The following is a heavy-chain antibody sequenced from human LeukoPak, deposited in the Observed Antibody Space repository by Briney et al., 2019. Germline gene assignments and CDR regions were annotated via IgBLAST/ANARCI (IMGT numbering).Heavy chain of an antibody. CDR3: ARDWGIAARLWYFDL. CDR1: GGSISSSY. CDR2: IYYSGST. Sequence: PAETLSLTCTVSGGSISSSYWSWIRQPPGKVLEWIGYIYYSGSTNYNPSLKSRVTISVDTSKNQFSLKLSSVTAADTAVYYCARDWGIAARLWYFDLWGRGTLVTVSS. J-gene: IGHJ2*01. D-gene: IGHD6-6*01. V-gene: IGHV4-59*01.